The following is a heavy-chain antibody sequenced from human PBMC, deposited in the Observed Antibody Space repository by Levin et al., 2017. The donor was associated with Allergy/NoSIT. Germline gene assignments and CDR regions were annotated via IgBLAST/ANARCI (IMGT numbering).Heavy chain of an antibody. CDR1: GFTFSSYA. Sequence: AGGSLRLSCAASGFTFSSYAMSWVRQAPGKGLEWVSAISGSGGSTYYADSVKGRFTISRDNSKNTLYLQMNSLRAEDTAVYYCAKVGLELPRKGYYYYMDVWGKGTTVTVSS. CDR3: AKVGLELPRKGYYYYMDV. J-gene: IGHJ6*03. V-gene: IGHV3-23*01. D-gene: IGHD1-7*01. CDR2: ISGSGGST.